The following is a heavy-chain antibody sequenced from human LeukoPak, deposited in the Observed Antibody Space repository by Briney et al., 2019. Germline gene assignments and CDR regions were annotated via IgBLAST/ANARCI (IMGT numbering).Heavy chain of an antibody. CDR2: IIPIFGTA. CDR1: GGTFTSYA. Sequence: SVKVSCKASGGTFTSYAISWVRQAPGQGLEWMGGIIPIFGTANYAQKFQGRVTITADESTSTAYMELSSLRSEDTAVYYCARDSLGYGDDYYYYGMDVWGQGTTVTVSS. V-gene: IGHV1-69*01. CDR3: ARDSLGYGDDYYYYGMDV. J-gene: IGHJ6*02. D-gene: IGHD4-17*01.